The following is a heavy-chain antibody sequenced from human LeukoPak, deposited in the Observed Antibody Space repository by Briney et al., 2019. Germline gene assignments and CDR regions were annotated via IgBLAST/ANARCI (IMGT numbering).Heavy chain of an antibody. D-gene: IGHD3-10*01. CDR3: AKRGVVIRVFLVGFHKEAYYFDS. CDR1: GFAVSGNY. Sequence: GGSLRLSCAASGFAVSGNYMSWVRQAPGKGLEWVSVIYAVGSVYYADSVKGRFTISRDSSRNTLYLQMNSLRAEDTAVYFCAKRGVVIRVFLVGFHKEAYYFDSWGQGALVTVSS. V-gene: IGHV3-53*01. J-gene: IGHJ4*02. CDR2: IYAVGSV.